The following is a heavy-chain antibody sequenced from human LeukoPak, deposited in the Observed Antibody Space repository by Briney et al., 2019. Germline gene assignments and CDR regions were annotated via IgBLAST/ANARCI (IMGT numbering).Heavy chain of an antibody. D-gene: IGHD1-26*01. J-gene: IGHJ4*02. CDR2: ITASGTAM. Sequence: GGSLRLSCAASGFTFSSYSMNWVRQAPGKGLEWVSHITASGTAMFYADSVKGRFTISRDDAKNSLYLQMNSLRDEDTAVYYCASSGSYRFDYWGQGTLVTVSS. V-gene: IGHV3-48*02. CDR1: GFTFSSYS. CDR3: ASSGSYRFDY.